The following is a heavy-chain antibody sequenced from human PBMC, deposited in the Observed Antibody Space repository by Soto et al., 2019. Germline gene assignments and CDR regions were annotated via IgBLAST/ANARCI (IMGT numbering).Heavy chain of an antibody. V-gene: IGHV2-5*01. D-gene: IGHD3-10*01. Sequence: QITLKESGPTLVKPIQTLTLTCTFSGLSLSTSGVGVGWIRQPPGKALEWLAVIYWNDDKRYSPSLKSRLTITKDTSKNQVVLTMTNMDPVDTATYYCARMIARPGRSELDYWGQGTLVTVSS. CDR2: IYWNDDK. CDR3: ARMIARPGRSELDY. J-gene: IGHJ4*02. CDR1: GLSLSTSGVG.